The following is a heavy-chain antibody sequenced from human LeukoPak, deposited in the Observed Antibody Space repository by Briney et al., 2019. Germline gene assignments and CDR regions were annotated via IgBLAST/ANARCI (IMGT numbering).Heavy chain of an antibody. D-gene: IGHD6-13*01. V-gene: IGHV1-8*01. Sequence: ASVKVSCKASGYTFTSYDILWVRQATGQGLEWMGWMNPNSGNTGYAQKFQGRVTMTRNTSISTAYMELSSLRSEDTAVYYCARGRSRQQLVRWFDPWGQGTLVTVSS. CDR1: GYTFTSYD. J-gene: IGHJ5*02. CDR2: MNPNSGNT. CDR3: ARGRSRQQLVRWFDP.